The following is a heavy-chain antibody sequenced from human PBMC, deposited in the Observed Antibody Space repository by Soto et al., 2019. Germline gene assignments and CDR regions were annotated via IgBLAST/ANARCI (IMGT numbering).Heavy chain of an antibody. J-gene: IGHJ4*02. V-gene: IGHV1-8*01. CDR3: ARGSWLRYFPNAH. CDR1: GYTFTSYD. CDR2: MNPNSGNT. D-gene: IGHD3-9*01. Sequence: ASVKVSCKASGYTFTSYDINWVRQATGQGLEWMGWMNPNSGNTGYAQKFQGRVTMTRNTSTSTAYMELSSLRSEDTAVYYCARGSWLRYFPNAHWGQGTLVTVSS.